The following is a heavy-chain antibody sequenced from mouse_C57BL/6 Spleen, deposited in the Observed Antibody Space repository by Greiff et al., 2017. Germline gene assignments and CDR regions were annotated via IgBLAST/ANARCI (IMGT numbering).Heavy chain of an antibody. D-gene: IGHD3-2*02. V-gene: IGHV1-26*01. J-gene: IGHJ2*01. CDR2: INPNNGGT. CDR1: GYTFTDYY. Sequence: EVQLQQSGPELVKPGASVKISCKASGYTFTDYYMNWVKQSHGKSLEWIGDINPNNGGTSYNQKFKGKATLTVDKSSSTAYMELRSLTSEDSAVYYCARERIDSSGYIDYWGQGTTLTVSS. CDR3: ARERIDSSGYIDY.